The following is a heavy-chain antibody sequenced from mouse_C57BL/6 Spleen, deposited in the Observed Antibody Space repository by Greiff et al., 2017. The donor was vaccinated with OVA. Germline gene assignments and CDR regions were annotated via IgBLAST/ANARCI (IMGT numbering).Heavy chain of an antibody. CDR1: GFTFSDYG. V-gene: IGHV5-17*01. CDR2: ISTGSSTI. CDR3: AGLELGQAMDD. J-gene: IGHJ4*01. Sequence: EVQLVESGGGLVKPGGSLKLSCAASGFTFSDYGMHWVRQAPEQGLEWVAYISTGSSTINYADTVTGRSTLSRDNPKNTLCLQMASLRSEDTALYYCAGLELGQAMDDWGQGTSVTVSS. D-gene: IGHD4-1*01.